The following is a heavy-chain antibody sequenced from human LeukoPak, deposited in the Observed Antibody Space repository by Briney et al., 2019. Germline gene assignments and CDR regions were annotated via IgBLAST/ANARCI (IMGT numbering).Heavy chain of an antibody. CDR2: INPNSGGT. CDR1: GYTFTGYY. J-gene: IGHJ4*02. D-gene: IGHD6-13*01. CDR3: ASSSSSWYGLSFDY. V-gene: IGHV1-2*04. Sequence: ASVKVSCKAPGYTFTGYYMHWVRQAPGQGLEWMGWINPNSGGTNYAQKFQGWVTMTRDTSISTAYMELSRLRSDDTAVYYCASSSSSWYGLSFDYWGQGTLVTVSS.